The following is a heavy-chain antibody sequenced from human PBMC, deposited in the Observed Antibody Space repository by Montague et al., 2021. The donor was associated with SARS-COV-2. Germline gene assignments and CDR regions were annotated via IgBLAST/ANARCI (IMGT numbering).Heavy chain of an antibody. CDR3: ARQKRRITIFGVVIPPVLPWFDP. J-gene: IGHJ5*02. CDR1: GGSISSSSYY. V-gene: IGHV4-39*01. CDR2: IYYSGST. D-gene: IGHD3-3*01. Sequence: SETLSLTCIVSGGSISSSSYYWGWIRQPPGKGLEWIGSIYYSGSTYYNPSLKSRVTISVDTSKNQFSLKLSSVTAADTAVYYCARQKRRITIFGVVIPPVLPWFDPWGQGTLVTVSS.